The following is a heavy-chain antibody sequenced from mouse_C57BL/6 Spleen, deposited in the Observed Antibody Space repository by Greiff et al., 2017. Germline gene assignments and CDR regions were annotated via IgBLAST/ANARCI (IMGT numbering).Heavy chain of an antibody. V-gene: IGHV5-17*01. CDR1: GFTFSDYG. CDR3: ATSGGGDYNY. D-gene: IGHD2-4*01. J-gene: IGHJ2*01. CDR2: ISSGSSTI. Sequence: EVKLVESGGGLVKPGGSLKLSCAASGFTFSDYGMHWVRQAPEKGLELVAYISSGSSTIYYADTVKGRFTISRDNAKNTLFLQMTSLRSEDTAMYYCATSGGGDYNYWGQGTTLTVSS.